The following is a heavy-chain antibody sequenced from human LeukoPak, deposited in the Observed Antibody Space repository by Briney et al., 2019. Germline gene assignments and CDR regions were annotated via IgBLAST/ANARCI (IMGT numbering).Heavy chain of an antibody. J-gene: IGHJ1*01. CDR3: ARGISNYAEYFQH. CDR2: ITTYNGDT. Sequence: ASVKVSCKTSGYTFTTYGISWVRQAPGQGLEWMGWITTYNGDTHYAQSLQGRVTMTADTSTSTTYMELRSLRSDDTAVYYCARGISNYAEYFQHWGQGTLVTVSS. D-gene: IGHD4-11*01. V-gene: IGHV1-18*01. CDR1: GYTFTTYG.